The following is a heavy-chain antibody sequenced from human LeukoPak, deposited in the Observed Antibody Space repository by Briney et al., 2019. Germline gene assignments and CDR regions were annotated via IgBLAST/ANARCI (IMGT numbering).Heavy chain of an antibody. D-gene: IGHD6-19*01. CDR2: ISGSGGST. Sequence: GGSLRLSCAASGFTFSSYAISWVRQAPGKGLEWVSAISGSGGSTYYADSVKGRFTISRDNSKNTLSLQMNSLRAEDTAVYYCAKGASGWEYAIDIWGQGTVVTVSS. CDR1: GFTFSSYA. J-gene: IGHJ3*02. CDR3: AKGASGWEYAIDI. V-gene: IGHV3-23*01.